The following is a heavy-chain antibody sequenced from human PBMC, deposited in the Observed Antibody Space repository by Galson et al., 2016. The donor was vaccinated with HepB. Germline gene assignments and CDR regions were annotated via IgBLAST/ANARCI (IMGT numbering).Heavy chain of an antibody. D-gene: IGHD1-20*01. CDR1: GFTFSNYW. CDR3: ARGGITFAP. V-gene: IGHV3-7*03. CDR2: IKQDGSDK. J-gene: IGHJ5*02. Sequence: SLRLSCAASGFTFSNYWMSWVRQAPGKGLEWVASIKQDGSDKYYVDSVKGRFTISRDNSKNSLYLQMNSLRAKDTAVYSCARGGITFAPWGQGTLVTVSS.